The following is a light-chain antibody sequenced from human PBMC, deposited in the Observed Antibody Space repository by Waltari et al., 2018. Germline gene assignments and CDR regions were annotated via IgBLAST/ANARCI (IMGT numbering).Light chain of an antibody. J-gene: IGLJ2*01. CDR3: QSYDSSLSGSV. CDR1: SSNIGAGYG. CDR2: GNS. V-gene: IGLV1-40*01. Sequence: QSGLTQPPSVSGAPGQRVTISCTGSSSNIGAGYGVHCYQLLPGTAPNLLIYGNSNRPSGVPDRFSGSKSGTSASLAITGLQAEYEAGYYCQSYDSSLSGSVFGGGTKLTVL.